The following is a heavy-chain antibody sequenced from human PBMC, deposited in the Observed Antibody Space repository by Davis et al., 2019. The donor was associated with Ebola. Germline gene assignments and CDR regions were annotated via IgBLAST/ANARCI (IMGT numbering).Heavy chain of an antibody. J-gene: IGHJ4*02. Sequence: GESPKTPCAASGIIYRNYAMNRVRQAPEQGLEWVATISDNGYRTSYADPVRGRFTISRDNAKNSLYLQMNSLRDEDTAVYYCARDLYAGYSSRWGQGTLVTVSS. CDR3: ARDLYAGYSSR. CDR2: ISDNGYRT. V-gene: IGHV3-23*01. CDR1: GIIYRNYA. D-gene: IGHD6-13*01.